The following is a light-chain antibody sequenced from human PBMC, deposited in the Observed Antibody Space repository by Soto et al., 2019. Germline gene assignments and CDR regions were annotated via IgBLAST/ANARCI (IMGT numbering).Light chain of an antibody. V-gene: IGKV1-5*01. CDR3: QQYNSYSWT. J-gene: IGKJ1*01. Sequence: DIQMTQSPSTLSGSVGDRVTITCRASQSLSTWLAWYQQKPGKAPKVLIYDASSLASGVPSGFSGSGSGTEFTLTISSLQPEDFATYYCQQYNSYSWTFGQGTKVDI. CDR2: DAS. CDR1: QSLSTW.